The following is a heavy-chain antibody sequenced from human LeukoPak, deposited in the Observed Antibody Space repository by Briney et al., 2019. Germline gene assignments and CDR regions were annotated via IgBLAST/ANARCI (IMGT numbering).Heavy chain of an antibody. J-gene: IGHJ3*02. D-gene: IGHD3-22*01. V-gene: IGHV4-59*01. CDR1: GDSMGRYY. CDR3: ARGGYYYDSSGYWGAFDI. Sequence: SETLSLTCTVSGDSMGRYYWSFIRQPAGKGLEWIGYIYYSGSTNYNPSLKSRVTISVDTSKNQFSLKLSSVTAADTTVYYCARGGYYYDSSGYWGAFDIWGQGTMVTVSS. CDR2: IYYSGST.